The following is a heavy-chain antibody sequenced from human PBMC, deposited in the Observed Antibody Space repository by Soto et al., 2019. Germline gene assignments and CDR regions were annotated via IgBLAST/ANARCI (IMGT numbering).Heavy chain of an antibody. CDR2: ISGGNGNT. V-gene: IGHV1-3*01. CDR1: GYTFTNSA. Sequence: GASVKVSCKASGYTFTNSAMHWVRQAPGQRLEWMGWISGGNGNTKYSPKLQDRVTITRDTSASTAYMELSSLRSEDTALYYCARDGVAAGNIHFDYWGQGTLVTVSS. J-gene: IGHJ4*02. CDR3: ARDGVAAGNIHFDY. D-gene: IGHD6-25*01.